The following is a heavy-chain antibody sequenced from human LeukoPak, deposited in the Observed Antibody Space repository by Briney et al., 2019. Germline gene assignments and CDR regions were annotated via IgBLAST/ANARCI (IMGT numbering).Heavy chain of an antibody. CDR2: INSDGSST. CDR1: GFTFSSYW. D-gene: IGHD2-2*01. V-gene: IGHV3-74*01. Sequence: PGGSLRLSCAASGFTFSSYWMHWVRQAPGKGLVWVSRINSDGSSTSYADSVKGRFTISRDNAKNTLYLQMNSLRAEDTAVYYCAKFHGGYCSSTSCRTNYFDYWGQGTLVTVSS. CDR3: AKFHGGYCSSTSCRTNYFDY. J-gene: IGHJ4*02.